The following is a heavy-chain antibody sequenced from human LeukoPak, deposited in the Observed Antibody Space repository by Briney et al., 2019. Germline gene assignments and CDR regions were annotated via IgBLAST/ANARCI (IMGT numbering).Heavy chain of an antibody. D-gene: IGHD3-10*01. J-gene: IGHJ6*03. CDR3: ARTGITMVRGGYYYYMDV. CDR1: GYTFTSYD. CDR2: MNPNSGNT. Sequence: GASVKVSCKASGYTFTSYDINWMRQATGQGLEWMGWMNPNSGNTGYAQKFQGRVTMTRNTSISTAYMELSSLRSEDTAVYYCARTGITMVRGGYYYYMDVWGKGTTVTISS. V-gene: IGHV1-8*01.